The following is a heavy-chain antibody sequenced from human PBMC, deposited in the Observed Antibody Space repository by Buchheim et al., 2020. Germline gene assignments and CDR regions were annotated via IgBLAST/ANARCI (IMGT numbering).Heavy chain of an antibody. J-gene: IGHJ6*02. CDR1: GYTFTSYD. CDR3: ARGLALGSGSYYSIVRSGGMDV. V-gene: IGHV1-8*01. CDR2: MNPNSGNT. D-gene: IGHD3-10*01. Sequence: QVQLVQSGAEVKKPGASVKVSCKASGYTFTSYDINWVRQATGQGLEWMGWMNPNSGNTGYAQKFQGSVTMTRNTSISTAYMELSSLRSEDTAVYYCARGLALGSGSYYSIVRSGGMDVWGQGTT.